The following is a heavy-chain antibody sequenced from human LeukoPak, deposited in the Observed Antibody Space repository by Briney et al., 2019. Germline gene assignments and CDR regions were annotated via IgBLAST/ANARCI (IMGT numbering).Heavy chain of an antibody. CDR2: INPNSGGT. CDR1: GYTFTGYY. D-gene: IGHD2-15*01. J-gene: IGHJ4*02. Sequence: EASVKVSCKASGYTFTGYYMHWVRPAPGQGVEWMGWINPNSGGTNYAQKFQGRVTMTRDTSISTAYMELSRLRSDDTAVYYCARDMFWPIGYSSGGSCDAYWGQGTLVTVSS. CDR3: ARDMFWPIGYSSGGSCDAY. V-gene: IGHV1-2*02.